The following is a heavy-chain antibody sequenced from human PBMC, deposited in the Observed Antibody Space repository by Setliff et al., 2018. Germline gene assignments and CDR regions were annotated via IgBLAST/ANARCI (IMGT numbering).Heavy chain of an antibody. V-gene: IGHV1-46*01. D-gene: IGHD2-21*02. CDR2: INPNGDRT. J-gene: IGHJ4*02. CDR3: VRDRPFVVVTATQASFDY. Sequence: ASVKVSCKTSGFTFTTFYIHWVRQAPGQGLEWMMMINPNGDRTTYAQKFQGRVTMTTDTSTSTAYMELRSLRPDDTAVYYCVRDRPFVVVTATQASFDYWGQGTLVTAPQ. CDR1: GFTFTTFY.